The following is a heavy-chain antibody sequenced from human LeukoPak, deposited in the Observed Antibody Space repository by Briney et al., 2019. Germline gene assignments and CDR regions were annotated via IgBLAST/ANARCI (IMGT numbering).Heavy chain of an antibody. D-gene: IGHD2-2*01. J-gene: IGHJ4*02. CDR3: ASSVVVPSAADY. CDR2: IYHSGST. Sequence: PSGTLSLTCAVSGGSISSSNWWSWVRQPPGKGLEWIGEIYHSGSTNYNPSLKSRVTISVDKSKNQFSLKVTSMTAADTAVYYCASSVVVPSAADYWGQGTLVTVSS. CDR1: GGSISSSNW. V-gene: IGHV4-4*02.